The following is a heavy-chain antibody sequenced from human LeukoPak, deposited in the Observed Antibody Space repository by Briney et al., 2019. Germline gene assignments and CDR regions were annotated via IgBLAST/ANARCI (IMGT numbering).Heavy chain of an antibody. Sequence: ASVKVSCKASGYTFTSYAMHWVRQAPGQRLEWMGWINAGNGNTKYTQKFQGRVTITADESTSTAYMELSSLRSEDTAVYYCARDSGDYVFDYWGQGTLVTVSS. CDR3: ARDSGDYVFDY. J-gene: IGHJ4*02. CDR1: GYTFTSYA. D-gene: IGHD4-17*01. CDR2: INAGNGNT. V-gene: IGHV1-3*01.